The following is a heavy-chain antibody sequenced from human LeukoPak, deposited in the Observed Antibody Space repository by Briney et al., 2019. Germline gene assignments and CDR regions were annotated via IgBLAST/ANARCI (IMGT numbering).Heavy chain of an antibody. Sequence: GGSLRLSCAASGFTFDDYAMHWVRQAPGKGLEWVSLISGDGGSTYYADSVKGRFTISRDNSKNSLYLQMNSLRTEDTALYYCAKDIFALGATTRSVDYRGQGTLVTVSS. D-gene: IGHD5-24*01. CDR1: GFTFDDYA. CDR3: AKDIFALGATTRSVDY. CDR2: ISGDGGST. J-gene: IGHJ4*02. V-gene: IGHV3-43*02.